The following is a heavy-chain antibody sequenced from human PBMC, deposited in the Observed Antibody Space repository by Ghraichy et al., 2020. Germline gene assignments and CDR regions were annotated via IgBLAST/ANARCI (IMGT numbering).Heavy chain of an antibody. Sequence: SETLSLTCSVSGGSLNSYFWNWVRQSPGKGLEWIAYIYYTGSTNYNPSLKSRVTISMDTSQNQFSLRLTSVTAADTAVYYCARDDLTGANAFDIWGQGSMVTVSS. J-gene: IGHJ3*02. CDR3: ARDDLTGANAFDI. CDR1: GGSLNSYF. CDR2: IYYTGST. V-gene: IGHV4-59*01. D-gene: IGHD1-20*01.